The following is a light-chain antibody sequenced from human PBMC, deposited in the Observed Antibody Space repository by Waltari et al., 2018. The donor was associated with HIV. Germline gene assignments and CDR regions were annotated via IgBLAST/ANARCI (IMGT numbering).Light chain of an antibody. CDR3: AAWDDTLNGPV. CDR1: SSNIGSDT. J-gene: IGLJ3*02. V-gene: IGLV1-44*01. CDR2: RNN. Sequence: SVLTQPPSASGTPGQSVTISCSGSSSNIGSDTVNWYQHLPGTAPKLLIYRNNERPSGVPDRFSGSSSGTSASLAISGLQSEDEADYYCAAWDDTLNGPVFGGGTKLTVL.